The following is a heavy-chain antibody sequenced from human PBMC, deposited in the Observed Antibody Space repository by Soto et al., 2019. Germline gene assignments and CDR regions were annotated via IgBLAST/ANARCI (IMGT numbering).Heavy chain of an antibody. CDR2: IIPIFGTA. CDR1: GGTFSSYA. J-gene: IGHJ6*02. Sequence: QVQLVQSGAEVKKPGSSVKVSCKASGGTFSSYAISWVRQAPGQGLEWMGGIIPIFGTANYAQKFQGRVMITADKSTSTAYMELSSLTSEDTAVYYCARVAGGTAMAHPLNYYAMDVWGQGTTVTVSS. D-gene: IGHD5-18*01. V-gene: IGHV1-69*06. CDR3: ARVAGGTAMAHPLNYYAMDV.